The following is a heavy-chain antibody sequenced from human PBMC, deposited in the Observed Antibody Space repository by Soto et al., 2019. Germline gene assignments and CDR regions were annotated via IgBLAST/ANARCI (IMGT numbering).Heavy chain of an antibody. D-gene: IGHD6-19*01. V-gene: IGHV3-74*01. CDR1: GFTFSNYW. Sequence: PGGSLRLSCAASGFTFSNYWMHWVRQAPGKGPVWVSRIKSDGSSTSYADSVKGRFTISRDNAKNTLYLQMDSLRDEDTAVYFCARERLKVAGLFDYCGQGPPVTVYS. CDR3: ARERLKVAGLFDY. CDR2: IKSDGSST. J-gene: IGHJ4*02.